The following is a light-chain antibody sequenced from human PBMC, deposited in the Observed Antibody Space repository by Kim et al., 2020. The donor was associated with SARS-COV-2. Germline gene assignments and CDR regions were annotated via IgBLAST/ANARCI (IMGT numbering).Light chain of an antibody. Sequence: QSALTQPASVSGSPGQSITISCTGTSSDIGDYNYVSWYQQLPGKAPKVIIYDVTKRPSGVSNRFSGSKSGNTASLTISGLQAEDEADYFCSSYRASGILEVFGGGTQLTVL. J-gene: IGLJ7*01. CDR1: SSDIGDYNY. CDR3: SSYRASGILEV. CDR2: DVT. V-gene: IGLV2-14*03.